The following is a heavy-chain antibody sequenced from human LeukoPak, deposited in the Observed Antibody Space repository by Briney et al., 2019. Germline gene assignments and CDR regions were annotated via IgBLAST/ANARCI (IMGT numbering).Heavy chain of an antibody. D-gene: IGHD5-24*01. V-gene: IGHV3-66*01. CDR1: EFSVGSNY. J-gene: IGHJ5*02. Sequence: GGSLRLSCAASEFSVGSNYMTWVRQAPGKGLEWVSLIYSGGSTYYADSVKGRFTISRDNSKNTLYLQMNSLRAEDTAVYYCAKVGDGYNQGWFDPWGQGTLVAVSS. CDR3: AKVGDGYNQGWFDP. CDR2: IYSGGST.